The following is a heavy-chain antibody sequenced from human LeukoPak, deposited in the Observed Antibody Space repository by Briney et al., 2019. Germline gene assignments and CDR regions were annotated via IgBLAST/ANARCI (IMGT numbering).Heavy chain of an antibody. CDR1: GGSISSGGYS. CDR3: GREGRGYCSSTSCFWFYP. CDR2: IYHSGST. Sequence: SETLSLTCAVSGGSISSGGYSWSWIRQPPGKGLEWIGYIYHSGSTYYNPSPKSRVTISVDRSKNQFSLKLSSVTAADTAVYYCGREGRGYCSSTSCFWFYPWGQGTLVTVSS. J-gene: IGHJ5*02. V-gene: IGHV4-30-2*01. D-gene: IGHD2-2*01.